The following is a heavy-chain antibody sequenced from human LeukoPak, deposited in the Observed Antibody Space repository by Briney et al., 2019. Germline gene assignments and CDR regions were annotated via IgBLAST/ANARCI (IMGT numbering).Heavy chain of an antibody. J-gene: IGHJ4*02. D-gene: IGHD1-26*01. CDR2: MNEDGSQK. Sequence: GGSLRLSCAASGFSFSNYWMTWVRQAPGKGLEWVASMNEDGSQKNYGDSVKGRFTISRDNAENSLYLQMNVLRVEDTAVYYCARDIPRGSTHLDYWGQGTLVTGSS. CDR3: ARDIPRGSTHLDY. CDR1: GFSFSNYW. V-gene: IGHV3-7*01.